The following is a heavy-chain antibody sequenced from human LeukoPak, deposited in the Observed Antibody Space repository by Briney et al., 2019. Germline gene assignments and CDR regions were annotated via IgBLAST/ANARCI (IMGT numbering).Heavy chain of an antibody. Sequence: ASVKVSCKVSGYTLTEFSMHWVRQAPGKGLEWMGGFDPEDGETIYAQKFQGRVTMTEDTSSDTAYMELSSLRSEDTAVYYCARGLLRGGSFDYWGQGTLVTVSS. D-gene: IGHD1-26*01. V-gene: IGHV1-24*01. CDR1: GYTLTEFS. J-gene: IGHJ4*02. CDR2: FDPEDGET. CDR3: ARGLLRGGSFDY.